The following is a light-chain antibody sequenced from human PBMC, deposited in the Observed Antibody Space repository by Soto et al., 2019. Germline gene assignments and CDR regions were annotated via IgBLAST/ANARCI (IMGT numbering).Light chain of an antibody. CDR1: QDISNY. CDR2: DAS. J-gene: IGKJ1*01. Sequence: DIQMTQSPSSLSASVGDRVTITCQASQDISNYLNWYQQKLGKAPKLLIYDASNLETGVPSRFSGSGSGTEFTLTISSLQPDDFATYYCQQYNSQGTFGQGTKVDIK. V-gene: IGKV1-33*01. CDR3: QQYNSQGT.